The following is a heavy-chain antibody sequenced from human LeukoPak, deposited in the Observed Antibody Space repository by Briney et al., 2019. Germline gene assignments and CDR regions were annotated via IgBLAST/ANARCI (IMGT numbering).Heavy chain of an antibody. CDR3: ARGRGYCSGGSCYWGWFNWFDP. CDR2: INHSGST. Sequence: SETLSLTCAVYGGSFSGYYWSWIRQPPGKRLEWIGEINHSGSTNYNPSLKSRVTISVDTSKNQFSLKLSSVTAADTAVYYCARGRGYCSGGSCYWGWFNWFDPWGQGTLVTVSS. J-gene: IGHJ5*02. V-gene: IGHV4-34*01. CDR1: GGSFSGYY. D-gene: IGHD2-15*01.